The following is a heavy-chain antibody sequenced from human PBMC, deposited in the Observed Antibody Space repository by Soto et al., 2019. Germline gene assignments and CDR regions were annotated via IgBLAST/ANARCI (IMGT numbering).Heavy chain of an antibody. CDR1: GGSISSYY. Sequence: QVQLQESGPGLVKPSETLSLTCTVSGGSISSYYWSWIRQPPGKGLELIGYIYYSGSTNYNPSLKSRVTISVDTSKNQFSLKLSSVTAADTAVYYCARESGYSYGYDYWGQGTLVTVSS. D-gene: IGHD5-18*01. V-gene: IGHV4-59*01. CDR3: ARESGYSYGYDY. J-gene: IGHJ4*02. CDR2: IYYSGST.